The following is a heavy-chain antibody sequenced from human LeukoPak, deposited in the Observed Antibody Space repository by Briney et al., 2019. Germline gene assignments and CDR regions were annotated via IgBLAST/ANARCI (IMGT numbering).Heavy chain of an antibody. V-gene: IGHV4-30-2*01. CDR2: IYHSGST. D-gene: IGHD5-18*01. CDR1: GGSISSGGYS. CDR3: ARQYSYGSQYYFDY. J-gene: IGHJ4*02. Sequence: SQTLSLTCAVSGGSISSGGYSWSWIRQPPGKGLEWIGYIYHSGSTYYNPSFKSRVTISVDRSKNQFSLKLSSVTAADTAVYYCARQYSYGSQYYFDYWGQGTLVTVSS.